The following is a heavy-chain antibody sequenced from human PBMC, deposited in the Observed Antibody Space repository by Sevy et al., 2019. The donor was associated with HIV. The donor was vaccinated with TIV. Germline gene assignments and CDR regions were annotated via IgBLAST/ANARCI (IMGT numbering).Heavy chain of an antibody. Sequence: QLGGPLRLSCTTSGFTFGDYTVTWFRQAPGKGLEWVGFIRSKPYGATTEYAASVKGRFTISRDDSKSIAYLQMNSLKTEDTAVYYCTRGGSSSSYSYSSLYYFHFWGQGTLVTVSS. CDR1: GFTFGDYT. CDR3: TRGGSSSSYSYSSLYYFHF. CDR2: IRSKPYGATT. D-gene: IGHD3-22*01. J-gene: IGHJ4*02. V-gene: IGHV3-49*03.